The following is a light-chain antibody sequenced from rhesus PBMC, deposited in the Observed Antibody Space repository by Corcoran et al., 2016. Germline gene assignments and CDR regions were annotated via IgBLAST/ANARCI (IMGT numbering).Light chain of an antibody. CDR2: KTS. CDR1: QDINKE. CDR3: RQDYTTPWT. J-gene: IGKJ1*01. V-gene: IGKV1-94*01. Sequence: DIQMTQSPSSLSASVGDRVTVTCRASQDINKELSWYQQKPGKAPTPLIYKTSSLQTGVSSRFGGSGSGTDYTLTINSLQPEDVATYYCRQDYTTPWTFGQGTKVELK.